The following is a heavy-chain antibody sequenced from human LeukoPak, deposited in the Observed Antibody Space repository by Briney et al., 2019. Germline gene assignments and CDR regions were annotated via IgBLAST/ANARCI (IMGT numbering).Heavy chain of an antibody. CDR2: INPNSGGT. J-gene: IGHJ4*02. Sequence: ASVKVSCKASGYTFTGYYMHWVRQAPGRGLEWMGWINPNSGGTNYAQKFQGRVTMTRDTSISTAYMELSRLRSDDTAVYYCARVGRGYFDWLLTFDYWGQGTLVTVSS. CDR1: GYTFTGYY. V-gene: IGHV1-2*02. D-gene: IGHD3-9*01. CDR3: ARVGRGYFDWLLTFDY.